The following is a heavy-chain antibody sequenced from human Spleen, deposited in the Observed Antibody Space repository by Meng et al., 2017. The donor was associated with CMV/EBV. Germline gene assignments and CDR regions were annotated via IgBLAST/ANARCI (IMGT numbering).Heavy chain of an antibody. D-gene: IGHD2-21*01. CDR1: GFTVSSNY. V-gene: IGHV3-21*01. CDR3: ASLMWSMDV. CDR2: ISSSGSYL. J-gene: IGHJ6*02. Sequence: GESLKISCAATGFTVSSNYMNWVRQAPGKGLEWVSSISSSGSYLNYADSVKGRFTISRDNAKNSLYLQMNSLRAEDTAVYYCASLMWSMDVWGQGTTVTVSS.